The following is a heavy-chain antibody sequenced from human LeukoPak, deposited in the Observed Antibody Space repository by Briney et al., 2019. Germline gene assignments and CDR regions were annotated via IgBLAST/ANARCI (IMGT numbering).Heavy chain of an antibody. CDR1: GFTFGDYS. CDR3: TRDYGVAGY. CDR2: IRSKTYGGTT. V-gene: IGHV3-49*04. Sequence: PGGSLRLSCTTSGFTFGDYSMNWVRQAPGKGLEWVGFIRSKTYGGTTDYAASVKSRFTISRDDSKSIAYLQMNSLKTEDTAVYYCTRDYGVAGYWGQGTLVTVSS. D-gene: IGHD3-3*01. J-gene: IGHJ4*02.